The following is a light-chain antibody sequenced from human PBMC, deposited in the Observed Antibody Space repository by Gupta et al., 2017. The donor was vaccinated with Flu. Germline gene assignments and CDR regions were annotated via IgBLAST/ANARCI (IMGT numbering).Light chain of an antibody. CDR3: QQYDSKPPWT. J-gene: IGKJ1*01. CDR2: WAS. Sequence: DIVMTQSPDSLAVSLGERATINCKSSQTVLSRSNNKNFLAWYQQKPGQPPKLLFYWASTRESGVPDRFSGSGSGTDFTLTISSLQAEDVAVYYGQQYDSKPPWTFGQGTKVEIK. CDR1: QTVLSRSNNKNF. V-gene: IGKV4-1*01.